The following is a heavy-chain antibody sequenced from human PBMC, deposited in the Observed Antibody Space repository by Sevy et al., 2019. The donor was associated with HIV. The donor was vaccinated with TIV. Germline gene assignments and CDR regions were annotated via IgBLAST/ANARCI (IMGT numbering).Heavy chain of an antibody. CDR1: GGSFSNSD. J-gene: IGHJ4*02. D-gene: IGHD3-16*01. CDR2: IIPRFGTA. V-gene: IGHV1-69*13. Sequence: ASVKVSCKVSGGSFSNSDAIWVRQAPGQGLEWMGRIIPRFGTANYAQTFQGRVTITADESTRTVFMELSRLRSEDTALFYCARVGGAREGYDYVGSSFIDHWGQGTLVTVSS. CDR3: ARVGGAREGYDYVGSSFIDH.